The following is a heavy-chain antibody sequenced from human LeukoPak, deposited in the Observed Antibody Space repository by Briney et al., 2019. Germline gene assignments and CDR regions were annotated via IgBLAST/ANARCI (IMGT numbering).Heavy chain of an antibody. CDR2: IYLGDSDT. CDR3: VTGHCSDGTCYYAIDY. V-gene: IGHV5-51*01. CDR1: GYSFTNYW. J-gene: IGHJ4*02. Sequence: KLGESLKISCKGSGYSFTNYWIGWVRQMPGKGLEWMGVIYLGDSDTRYSPSFQGQVTISADRSTTTAYLQWSSLKASDTAMYYCVTGHCSDGTCYYAIDYWGQGTLVTVSS. D-gene: IGHD2-15*01.